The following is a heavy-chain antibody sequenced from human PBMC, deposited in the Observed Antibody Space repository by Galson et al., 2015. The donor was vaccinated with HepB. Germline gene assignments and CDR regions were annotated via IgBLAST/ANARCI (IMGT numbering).Heavy chain of an antibody. J-gene: IGHJ4*02. D-gene: IGHD3-22*01. V-gene: IGHV3-30-3*01. CDR3: ARVPVYYDNGGY. CDR2: ISYDGSNK. Sequence: SLRLSCAASGFTFSSYAMHWVRQAPGKGLEWVAVISYDGSNKYYADSVKGRFTISRDNSKNTLYLQMNSLRAEDTAVYYCARVPVYYDNGGYWGQGTLVTVSS. CDR1: GFTFSSYA.